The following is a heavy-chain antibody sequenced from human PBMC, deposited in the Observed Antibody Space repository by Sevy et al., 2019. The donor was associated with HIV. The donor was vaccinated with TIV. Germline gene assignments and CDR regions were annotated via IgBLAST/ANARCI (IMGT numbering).Heavy chain of an antibody. Sequence: GGSLRLSCAASGFTSSSYAMHWVRQAPGKGLEWVAVISYDGSNKYYADSVKGRFTISRDNSKNTLYLQMNSLRAEDTAVYYCASYDSSGHNFDYWGQGTLVTVSS. CDR3: ASYDSSGHNFDY. V-gene: IGHV3-30-3*01. D-gene: IGHD3-22*01. CDR1: GFTSSSYA. J-gene: IGHJ4*02. CDR2: ISYDGSNK.